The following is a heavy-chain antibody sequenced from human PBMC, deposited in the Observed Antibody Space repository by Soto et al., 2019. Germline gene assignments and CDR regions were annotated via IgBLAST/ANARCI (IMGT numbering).Heavy chain of an antibody. D-gene: IGHD6-19*01. J-gene: IGHJ4*02. CDR1: GYTFTGYY. Sequence: GASVKVSCKASGYTFTGYYMHWLRLAPGQGLEWMGWINPNSGGTNYAQKFQGWVTMTRDTSISTAYMELSRLRSDDTAVYYCARGLYSSGWYYFDYWGQGTLVTVSS. V-gene: IGHV1-2*04. CDR2: INPNSGGT. CDR3: ARGLYSSGWYYFDY.